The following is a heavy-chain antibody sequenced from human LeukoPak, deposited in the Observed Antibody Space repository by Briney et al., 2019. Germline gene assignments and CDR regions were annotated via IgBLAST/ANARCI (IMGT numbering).Heavy chain of an antibody. J-gene: IGHJ4*02. D-gene: IGHD3-22*01. Sequence: PGGSLRLSCAASGFTFSSYAMSWVRQAPGKGLEWVSTLSGSGGSTYYADSVKGRFTISRDNSKNTLYLQMNSLRAEDTAVYYCAKGSYYDSSGSFYFDYWGQGTLVTVSS. CDR3: AKGSYYDSSGSFYFDY. CDR2: LSGSGGST. CDR1: GFTFSSYA. V-gene: IGHV3-23*01.